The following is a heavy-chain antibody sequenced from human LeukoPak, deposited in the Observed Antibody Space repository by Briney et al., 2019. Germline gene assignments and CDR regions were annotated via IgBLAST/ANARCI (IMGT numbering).Heavy chain of an antibody. CDR3: ARDLLKYDFWSGQSGYYFDY. J-gene: IGHJ4*02. CDR1: GYTFTGYY. D-gene: IGHD3-3*01. Sequence: GASVKVSCKASGYTFTGYYMHWVRQAPGQGLEWMGWINPNSGGTNYAQKFQGRVTMPRDTSISTAYMELSRLRSDDTAVYYCARDLLKYDFWSGQSGYYFDYWGQGTLVTVSS. V-gene: IGHV1-2*02. CDR2: INPNSGGT.